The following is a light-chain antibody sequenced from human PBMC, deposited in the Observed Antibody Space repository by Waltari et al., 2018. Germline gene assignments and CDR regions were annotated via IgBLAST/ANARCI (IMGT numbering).Light chain of an antibody. V-gene: IGKV3-11*01. Sequence: EIVMTQSPATLSLSPGERATLSCRASQSVSTYLAWYQQKPGQAPRLLIYDASNRAPGIPARFSGRGFGTDFSLTITSLEPEDFAVYYCQQRSNWPWTFGQGTKVEIK. CDR3: QQRSNWPWT. CDR1: QSVSTY. CDR2: DAS. J-gene: IGKJ1*01.